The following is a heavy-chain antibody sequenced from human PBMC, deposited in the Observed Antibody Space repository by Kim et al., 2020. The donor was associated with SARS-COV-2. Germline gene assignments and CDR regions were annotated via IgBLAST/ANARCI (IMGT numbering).Heavy chain of an antibody. V-gene: IGHV4-34*01. Sequence: SETLSLTCAVYGGSFSGYYWSWIRQPPGKGLEWIGEINHSGSTNYNPSLKSRVTISVDTSKNQFSLKLSSVTAADTAVYYCARGPRHSARFWGQGTLVTVSS. CDR3: ARGPRHSARF. CDR2: INHSGST. D-gene: IGHD3-3*01. J-gene: IGHJ4*02. CDR1: GGSFSGYY.